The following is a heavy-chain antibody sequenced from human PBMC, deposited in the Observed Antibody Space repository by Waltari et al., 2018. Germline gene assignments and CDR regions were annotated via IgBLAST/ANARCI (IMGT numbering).Heavy chain of an antibody. CDR1: GYTLTESY. D-gene: IGHD3-16*01. J-gene: IGHJ6*02. CDR2: VGHEHDET. V-gene: IGHV1-69-2*01. Sequence: VQLVQSGAEVKKTGATEKISCQASGYTLTESYMHWVQQAPGKGMKLMGRVGHEHDETMYAEKFQSRVTISADTSTDTANIELSSLKSVDTAVYDGASPVLPGDYYCMDFWGQGTTVTVSS. CDR3: ASPVLPGDYYCMDF.